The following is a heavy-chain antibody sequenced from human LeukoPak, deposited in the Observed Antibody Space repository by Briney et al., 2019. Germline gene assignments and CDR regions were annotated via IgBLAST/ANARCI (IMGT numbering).Heavy chain of an antibody. V-gene: IGHV3-30*01. Sequence: GRSLRLSCAASGFTFSSYAMHWVRQAPGKGLEWVAVISYDESNKYYADSVKGRFTISRDHSKNTLYLQMNSLRAEDTAVYYCARDSSSWSFDYWGQGTLVTVSS. CDR1: GFTFSSYA. CDR3: ARDSSSWSFDY. D-gene: IGHD6-13*01. J-gene: IGHJ4*02. CDR2: ISYDESNK.